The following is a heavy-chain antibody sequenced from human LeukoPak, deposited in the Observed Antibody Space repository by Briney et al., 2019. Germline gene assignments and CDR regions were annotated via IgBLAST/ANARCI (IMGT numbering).Heavy chain of an antibody. D-gene: IGHD2-8*01. CDR2: ISDTGATT. CDR3: AKDTSIGRYCTNGVCSPFDY. V-gene: IGHV3-23*01. CDR1: GFIFSSYA. Sequence: GGSLRLSCAASGFIFSSYAMSWVRQAPGKGLEWVSAISDTGATTYDADSVKGRFTISRDNSRSTLYLQMNSLRAEDTALYYCAKDTSIGRYCTNGVCSPFDYWGQGTLVTVSS. J-gene: IGHJ4*02.